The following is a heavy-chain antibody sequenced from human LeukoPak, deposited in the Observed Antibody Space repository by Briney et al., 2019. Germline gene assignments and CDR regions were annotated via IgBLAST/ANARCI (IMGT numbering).Heavy chain of an antibody. V-gene: IGHV1-24*01. CDR2: FDPEDGET. CDR1: GYTLTELS. J-gene: IGHJ4*02. D-gene: IGHD5-18*01. Sequence: ASVKVSCKLSGYTLTELSMHWVRQAPGKGLEWMGGFDPEDGETIYAQKFQGRVTMTEDTSTDTAYMELSSLRSEDTAVYYCASMLYSYGIDRDYWGQGTLVTVSS. CDR3: ASMLYSYGIDRDY.